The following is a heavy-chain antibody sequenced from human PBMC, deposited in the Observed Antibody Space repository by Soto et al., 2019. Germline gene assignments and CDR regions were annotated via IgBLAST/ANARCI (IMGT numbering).Heavy chain of an antibody. V-gene: IGHV2-5*02. J-gene: IGHJ4*02. CDR2: IYWDDDK. CDR1: GFSLTITHMG. CDR3: AHAGYYDLLSFDH. Sequence: QITLKESGPPLVRPAQTLTLACAFSGFSLTITHMGVAWIHQPPGKALEWLALIYWDDDKRYSPSLKNRLAISKDTSRNRVVLTITNMNPEDTGTYFCAHAGYYDLLSFDHLGPGTLVTVSS. D-gene: IGHD1-26*01.